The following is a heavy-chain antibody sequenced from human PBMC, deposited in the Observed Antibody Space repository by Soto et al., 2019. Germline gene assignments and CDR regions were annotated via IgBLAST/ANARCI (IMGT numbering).Heavy chain of an antibody. Sequence: ASVKVSCKASGYTFTDYYMHWVRQAPGQGGEGMGWINPNSGGTNYAQKFQGRVTMTRDTSISTAFMELSRLTSADTAVYYCARALPYSFLPDFWGQGTTVTVSS. D-gene: IGHD2-15*01. CDR1: GYTFTDYY. J-gene: IGHJ4*02. CDR3: ARALPYSFLPDF. V-gene: IGHV1-2*02. CDR2: INPNSGGT.